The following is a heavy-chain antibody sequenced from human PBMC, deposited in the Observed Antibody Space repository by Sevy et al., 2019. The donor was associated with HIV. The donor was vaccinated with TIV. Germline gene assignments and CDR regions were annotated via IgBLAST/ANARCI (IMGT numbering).Heavy chain of an antibody. CDR2: VSKEGTNK. J-gene: IGHJ4*02. CDR1: GFTFRNYG. CDR3: ARDPHSVPHWGSFDS. V-gene: IGHV3-33*05. D-gene: IGHD3-16*01. Sequence: GGSLRLSCVASGFTFRNYGMHWVRQAPGKGLEWVAVVSKEGTNKYYADSVKGRFTISRDNSRNTLYLQMQSLRADDTAVYFCARDPHSVPHWGSFDSWGQGTLVTVSS.